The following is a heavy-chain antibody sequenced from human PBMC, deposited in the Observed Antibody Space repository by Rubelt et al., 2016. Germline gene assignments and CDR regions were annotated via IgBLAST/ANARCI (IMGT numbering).Heavy chain of an antibody. J-gene: IGHJ6*02. CDR2: IYSGGST. Sequence: EVQLLESGGGLVQPGGSLRLSCAASGFTFSTYWMSWVRQAPGKGLEWVSVIYSGGSTYYIDSVKGRFTISRDNSKKTVYIQMNSLRVEDTAVYYCARGGYCGSTSCYFGMDVWGQGTTVTVSS. D-gene: IGHD2-2*01. CDR3: ARGGYCGSTSCYFGMDV. V-gene: IGHV3-66*01. CDR1: GFTFSTYW.